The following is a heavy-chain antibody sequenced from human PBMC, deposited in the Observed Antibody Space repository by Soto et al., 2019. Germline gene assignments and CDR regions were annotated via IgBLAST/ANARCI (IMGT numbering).Heavy chain of an antibody. CDR2: IIPIFGTA. Sequence: QLQLVQSGAEVKKPGSSVKVSCKASGGTFSSYGISWVRQAPGQGLEWMGGIIPIFGTANYAQKCQGRGTITADESTSTAYMEVTSLRSEDTAVYYCARETPNYYDTRGYPQNYWGQGTLVTVSS. CDR1: GGTFSSYG. CDR3: ARETPNYYDTRGYPQNY. D-gene: IGHD3-22*01. J-gene: IGHJ4*02. V-gene: IGHV1-69*01.